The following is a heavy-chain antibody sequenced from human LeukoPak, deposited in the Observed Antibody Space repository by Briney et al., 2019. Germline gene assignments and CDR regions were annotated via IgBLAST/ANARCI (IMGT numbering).Heavy chain of an antibody. V-gene: IGHV4-59*12. J-gene: IGHJ4*02. D-gene: IGHD6-13*01. CDR2: IYYSGST. CDR1: GGSISSYY. Sequence: SETLSLTCTVSGGSISSYYWSWIRHPPGKGLEGIGYIYYSGSTNYNPSLESRVTISVDTSKNQFSLKLSSVTAADTAVYYCARGPAAADFDSWGQGTLVTVSS. CDR3: ARGPAAADFDS.